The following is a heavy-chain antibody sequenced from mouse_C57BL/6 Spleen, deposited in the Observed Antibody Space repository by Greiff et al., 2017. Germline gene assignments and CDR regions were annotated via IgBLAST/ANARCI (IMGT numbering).Heavy chain of an antibody. V-gene: IGHV1-50*01. J-gene: IGHJ4*01. CDR1: GYTFTSYW. D-gene: IGHD1-1*01. CDR2: IDPSDSYT. Sequence: QVQLQQPGAELVKPGASVKLSCKASGYTFTSYWMQWVKQRPGQGLEWIGEIDPSDSYTNYNQKFKGKATLTVDTSSSTAYMQLSSLTSEDSAVDYCARKGVGYAMDYWGQGTSVTVSS. CDR3: ARKGVGYAMDY.